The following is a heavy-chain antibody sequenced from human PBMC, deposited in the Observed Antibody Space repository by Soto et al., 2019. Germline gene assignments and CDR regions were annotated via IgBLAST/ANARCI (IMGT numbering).Heavy chain of an antibody. CDR2: IYHSGST. J-gene: IGHJ4*02. D-gene: IGHD3-10*01. CDR1: GGSISSNNW. V-gene: IGHV4-4*02. CDR3: ASTYYYDSGSYLTLDY. Sequence: PSETLSLTFAVSGGSISSNNWWSWVRQPPGKGLEWIGEIYHSGSTSYSPSLKSRVTMSVDKSKNQFSLKLTSVTAADTAVYYCASTYYYDSGSYLTLDYWGQGTLVT.